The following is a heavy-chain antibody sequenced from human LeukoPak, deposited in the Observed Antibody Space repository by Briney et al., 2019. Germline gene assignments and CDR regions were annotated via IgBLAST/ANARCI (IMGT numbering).Heavy chain of an antibody. CDR1: GYTFTSYG. V-gene: IGHV1-18*01. J-gene: IGHJ6*02. CDR3: ARDSPPGVLMVYASLYYYYYGMDV. Sequence: ASVKVSCKASGYTFTSYGISWVRQAPGQGLEWMGGISAYNGNTNYAQKLQGRVTMTTDTSTSTAYMELRSLRSDDTAVYYCARDSPPGVLMVYASLYYYYYGMDVWGQGTTVTVSS. CDR2: ISAYNGNT. D-gene: IGHD2-8*01.